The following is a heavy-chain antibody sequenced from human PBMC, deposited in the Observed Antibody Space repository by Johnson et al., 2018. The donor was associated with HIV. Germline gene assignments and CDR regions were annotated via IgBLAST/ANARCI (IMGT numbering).Heavy chain of an antibody. CDR3: ARARTYYNFWSDAFDI. D-gene: IGHD3-3*01. V-gene: IGHV3-23*04. J-gene: IGHJ3*02. CDR2: ISGSGDSS. CDR1: GFTFNNYA. Sequence: VQLVESGGGLVQPGGSLRLSCAASGFTFNNYAMTWVRQAPGKGLEWVSVISGSGDSSYYADSVKGRFTISRDNSRNTLYLQMNSLIAEDTALYYCARARTYYNFWSDAFDIWGQGTMVTVSS.